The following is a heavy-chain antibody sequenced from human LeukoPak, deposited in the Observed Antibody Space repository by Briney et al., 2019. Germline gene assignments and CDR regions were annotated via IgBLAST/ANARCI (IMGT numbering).Heavy chain of an antibody. Sequence: SETLSLTCTVSGGSVSSGSYYWSWIRQPPGKGLEWIGYIYYSGSTYYNPSLKSRISISVDTSKNQFSLKLSSMTAADTAIYYCAKFLGGAGAFDIWGQGTVVTVSS. CDR2: IYYSGST. J-gene: IGHJ3*02. CDR3: AKFLGGAGAFDI. D-gene: IGHD3-3*01. CDR1: GGSVSSGSYY. V-gene: IGHV4-31*03.